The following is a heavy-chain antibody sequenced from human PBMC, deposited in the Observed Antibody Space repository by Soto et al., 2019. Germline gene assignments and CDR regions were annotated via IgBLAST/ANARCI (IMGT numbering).Heavy chain of an antibody. CDR3: AIGSVYDFWSGYPQDYYYYYMDV. D-gene: IGHD3-3*01. CDR2: MNPNSGNT. J-gene: IGHJ6*03. V-gene: IGHV1-8*01. CDR1: GYTFTSYD. Sequence: ASVKVSCKASGYTFTSYDINWVRQATGQGLEWMGWMNPNSGNTGYAQKFQGRVTMTRNTSISTAYMELSSLRSEDTAVYYCAIGSVYDFWSGYPQDYYYYYMDVWGRGTTVTVSS.